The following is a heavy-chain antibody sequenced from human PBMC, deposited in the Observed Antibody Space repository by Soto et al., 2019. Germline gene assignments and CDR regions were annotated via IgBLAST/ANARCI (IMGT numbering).Heavy chain of an antibody. Sequence: EVQLLESGGGLVQPGGSLRLSCAASGFTFSSYAMSWVRQAPGKGLEWVSAISGSGGSTYYADSVKGRFTISRDNCKITLYLKMSSPRAEDTAVYCCAKKDGYYDGWGSYHKYNWFDPWGQGTLVTVSS. D-gene: IGHD3-10*01. J-gene: IGHJ5*02. CDR3: AKKDGYYDGWGSYHKYNWFDP. CDR2: ISGSGGST. V-gene: IGHV3-23*01. CDR1: GFTFSSYA.